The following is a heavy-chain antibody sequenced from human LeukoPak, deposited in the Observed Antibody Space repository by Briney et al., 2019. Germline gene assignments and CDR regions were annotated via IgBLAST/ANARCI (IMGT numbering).Heavy chain of an antibody. D-gene: IGHD6-19*01. CDR3: AKDSRYSSGWDPLDY. J-gene: IGHJ4*02. Sequence: GGSLRLSCAASGFTFSSYAMSWVRQAPGKGLEWVSAISGGGGSTYYADSVKGRFTISRDNSKNTLYLQMNSLRAEDTAVYYCAKDSRYSSGWDPLDYWGQGTLVTVSS. V-gene: IGHV3-23*01. CDR1: GFTFSSYA. CDR2: ISGGGGST.